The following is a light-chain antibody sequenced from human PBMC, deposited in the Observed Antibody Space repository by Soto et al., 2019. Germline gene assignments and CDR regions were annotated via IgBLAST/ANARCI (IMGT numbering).Light chain of an antibody. CDR3: QQRSNWPST. Sequence: EIVLTQSPATLSLSPGERATLSCRASQSVSSYLAWYQQKPGQAPRLLIYDASNRATGIPARFSGSWSGTDFTLTITSLEPEDCAVYYCQQRSNWPSTFGGGTKVEIK. CDR1: QSVSSY. CDR2: DAS. J-gene: IGKJ4*01. V-gene: IGKV3-11*01.